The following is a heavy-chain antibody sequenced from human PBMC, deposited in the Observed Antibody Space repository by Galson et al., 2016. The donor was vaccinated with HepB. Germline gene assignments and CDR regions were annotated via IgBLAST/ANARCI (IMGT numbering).Heavy chain of an antibody. CDR2: IYYSGRS. Sequence: SETLSLTCTVSGGSISTRSFYWGWIRQPPGKGLEWIGSIYYSGRSYYSPSLKSRVTMSVDTSKNRFPLKLSSVTAADTAVYYCARHALFRIPDPYYYYGMDVWGQGTTVTVSS. V-gene: IGHV4-39*01. CDR1: GGSISTRSFY. D-gene: IGHD1-20*01. CDR3: ARHALFRIPDPYYYYGMDV. J-gene: IGHJ6*02.